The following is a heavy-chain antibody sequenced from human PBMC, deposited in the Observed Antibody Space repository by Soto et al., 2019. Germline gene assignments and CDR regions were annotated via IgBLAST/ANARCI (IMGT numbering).Heavy chain of an antibody. CDR1: GGSISSYY. CDR3: ARHASIYGDPDAFDF. CDR2: IYYSGST. J-gene: IGHJ4*02. D-gene: IGHD4-17*01. V-gene: IGHV4-59*08. Sequence: SETLSLTCTVSGGSISSYYWSWIRQPPGKGLEWIGYIYYSGSTNYTPSLRSRVTISVDTSKNQFSLKLSSVTAADTAVYYCARHASIYGDPDAFDFWGQGTLVTVSS.